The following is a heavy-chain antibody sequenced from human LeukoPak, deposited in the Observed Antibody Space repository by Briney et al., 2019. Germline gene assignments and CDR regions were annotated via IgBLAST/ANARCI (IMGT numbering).Heavy chain of an antibody. V-gene: IGHV4-34*01. CDR1: GGSFSGYY. Sequence: SETLSLTCAVYGGSFSGYYWSWIRQPPGKGLEWIGEINHSGSTNYSPSLRSRVTISLDTSRNQFSLELNSVTAADTAVYYCAKSNGYGLVDIWGQGTMVTVSS. CDR2: INHSGST. J-gene: IGHJ3*02. CDR3: AKSNGYGLVDI. D-gene: IGHD3-10*01.